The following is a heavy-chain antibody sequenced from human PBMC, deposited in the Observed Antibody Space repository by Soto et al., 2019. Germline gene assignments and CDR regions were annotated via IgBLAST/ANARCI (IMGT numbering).Heavy chain of an antibody. CDR1: GYTFTSYG. CDR2: ISAYNGNT. V-gene: IGHV1-18*01. J-gene: IGHJ3*02. Sequence: QVQLVQSGAEVKKPGASVKVSCKASGYTFTSYGISWVRQAPGQGLEWMGWISAYNGNTNYAQKRQGRVTMTTDTPASTAYIGLRSLRSDDTAVLYCARDQVPDGYNMGDAFDIWGQGTMVTVSS. CDR3: ARDQVPDGYNMGDAFDI. D-gene: IGHD5-12*01.